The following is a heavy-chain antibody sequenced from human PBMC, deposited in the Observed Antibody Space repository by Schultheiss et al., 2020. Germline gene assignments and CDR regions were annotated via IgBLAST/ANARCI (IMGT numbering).Heavy chain of an antibody. V-gene: IGHV3-73*01. CDR1: GFTFSGSA. Sequence: GESLKISCAASGFTFSGSAMHWVRQASGKGLEWVGRIRSKANSYATAYAASVKGRFTIPRDDSKNTAYLQMNSLKTEDTAVYYCTRHADGYNPDYWGQGTLVTVSS. CDR3: TRHADGYNPDY. CDR2: IRSKANSYAT. J-gene: IGHJ4*02. D-gene: IGHD5-24*01.